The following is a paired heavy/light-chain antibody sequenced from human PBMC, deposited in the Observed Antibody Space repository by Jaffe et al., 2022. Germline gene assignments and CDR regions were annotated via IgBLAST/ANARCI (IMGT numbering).Heavy chain of an antibody. CDR1: GFTFSSYG. CDR3: AKVDSSPARPGGYYYYYMDV. J-gene: IGHJ6*03. CDR2: IRYDGSNK. V-gene: IGHV3-30*02. D-gene: IGHD6-13*01. Sequence: QVQLVESGGGVVQPGGSLRLSCAASGFTFSSYGMHWVRQAPGKGLEWVAFIRYDGSNKYYADSVKGRFTISRDNSKNTLYLQMNSLRAEDTAVYYCAKVDSSPARPGGYYYYYMDVWGKGTTVTVSS.
Light chain of an antibody. CDR3: QQSYSTLRIT. J-gene: IGKJ5*01. CDR1: QSISSY. V-gene: IGKV1-39*01. CDR2: AAS. Sequence: DIQMTQSPSSLSASVGDRVTITCRASQSISSYLNWYQQKPGKAPKLLIYAASSLQSGVPSRFSGSGSGTDFTLTISSLQPEDFATYYCQQSYSTLRITFGQGTRLEIK.